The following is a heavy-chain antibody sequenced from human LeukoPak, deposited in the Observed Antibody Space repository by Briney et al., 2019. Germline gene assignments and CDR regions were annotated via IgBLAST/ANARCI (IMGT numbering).Heavy chain of an antibody. V-gene: IGHV4-61*02. CDR2: IYTSGST. Sequence: SETLSLTCTVSGGSISSGSCYWNWIRQPAGKGLEWIGRIYTSGSTNYNPSLKSRVTISVDTSTNQYSLKLRSVTAADTAVYYCAREGLNMVRGVIPKEAWGWFDPWGQGTLVTVSS. CDR3: AREGLNMVRGVIPKEAWGWFDP. D-gene: IGHD3-10*01. J-gene: IGHJ5*02. CDR1: GGSISSGSCY.